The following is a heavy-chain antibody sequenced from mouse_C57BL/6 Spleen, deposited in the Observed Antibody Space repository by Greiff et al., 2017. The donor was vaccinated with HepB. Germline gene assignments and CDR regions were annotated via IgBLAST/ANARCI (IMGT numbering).Heavy chain of an antibody. D-gene: IGHD2-3*01. V-gene: IGHV1-4*01. CDR2: INPSSGYT. Sequence: VQLQQSVAELARPGASVKMSCKASGYTFTSYTMHWVKQRPGQGLEWIGYINPSSGYTKYNQKFKDKATLTADKSSSTAYMQLSSLTSEDSAVYYCARVYDGYPHYYAMDYWGQGTSVTVSS. CDR3: ARVYDGYPHYYAMDY. J-gene: IGHJ4*01. CDR1: GYTFTSYT.